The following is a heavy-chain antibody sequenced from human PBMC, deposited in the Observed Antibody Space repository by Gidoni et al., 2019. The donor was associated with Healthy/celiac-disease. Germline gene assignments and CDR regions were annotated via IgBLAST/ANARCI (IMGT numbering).Heavy chain of an antibody. J-gene: IGHJ6*02. CDR3: ARDARQLVLRGMDV. Sequence: EVQLVESGGGLVQPGGSLRLSCAASGFTVSSNYMSWVRQAPGKGLEWVSVIYSGGSTYYADSVKGRFTISRDNSKNTLYLQMNSLRAEDTAVYYCARDARQLVLRGMDVWGQGTTVTVSS. CDR2: IYSGGST. V-gene: IGHV3-66*01. D-gene: IGHD6-13*01. CDR1: GFTVSSNY.